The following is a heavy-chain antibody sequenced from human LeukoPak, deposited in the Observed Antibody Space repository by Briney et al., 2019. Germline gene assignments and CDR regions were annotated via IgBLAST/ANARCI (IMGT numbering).Heavy chain of an antibody. D-gene: IGHD5-12*01. Sequence: SETLSLTCTVSGGSISSYYWSWIRQPPGTGLEWIGYIYYSGSTHYNPSLKSRVTISVDTSKNQFSLKLRSVTAADTAVYYCARTTEGYVRGPGYSYYYYMDVWGKGTTVTISS. CDR3: ARTTEGYVRGPGYSYYYYMDV. CDR2: IYYSGST. CDR1: GGSISSYY. V-gene: IGHV4-59*01. J-gene: IGHJ6*03.